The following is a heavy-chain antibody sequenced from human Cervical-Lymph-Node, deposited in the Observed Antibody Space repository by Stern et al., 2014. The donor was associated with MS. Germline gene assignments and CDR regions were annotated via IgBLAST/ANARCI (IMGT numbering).Heavy chain of an antibody. J-gene: IGHJ5*01. CDR1: QITFDDYG. V-gene: IGHV3-9*01. D-gene: IGHD6-13*01. Sequence: VQLVQSGGGLVQPGRSLRLSCSASQITFDDYGFHWVRQVPGKGLEWVAGIGCNSATKVYAVSVKGRFSITRDNARDSLYLQMNNLTPDDTALYYCAKSYSSSWSGWIDSWGQGILVTVSS. CDR2: IGCNSATK. CDR3: AKSYSSSWSGWIDS.